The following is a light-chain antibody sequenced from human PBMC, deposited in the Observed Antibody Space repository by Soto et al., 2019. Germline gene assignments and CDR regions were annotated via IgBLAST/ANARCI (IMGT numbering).Light chain of an antibody. CDR2: GAS. J-gene: IGKJ4*01. Sequence: ETVMTQSPASLSMSPGEGVTLSCRASQSVRSNLAWYQQRPGQAPRLLIYGASTRAADIPARSSGSGSGAEFTLTISSLQSEDFAFYYCQQYNNWTLTFGGGTKV. CDR1: QSVRSN. V-gene: IGKV3-15*01. CDR3: QQYNNWTLT.